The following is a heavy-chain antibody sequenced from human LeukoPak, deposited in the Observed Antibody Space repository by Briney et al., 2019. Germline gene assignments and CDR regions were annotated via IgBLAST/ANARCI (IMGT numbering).Heavy chain of an antibody. CDR1: GYTFTGYY. CDR3: ARGYSSGWYVDYFDY. J-gene: IGHJ4*02. D-gene: IGHD6-19*01. V-gene: IGHV1-2*02. Sequence: TSVKVSCKASGYTFTGYYMHWVRQAPGQGLEWMGWINPTSGGTNYAQKFQGRVTMTRDTSISTAYMELSRLRSDDTAVYYCARGYSSGWYVDYFDYWGQGTLVSVSS. CDR2: INPTSGGT.